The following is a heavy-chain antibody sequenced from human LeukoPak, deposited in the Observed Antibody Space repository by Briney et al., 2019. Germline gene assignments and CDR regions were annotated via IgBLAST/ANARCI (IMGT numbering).Heavy chain of an antibody. CDR3: ATPNWDYYYGMDV. Sequence: ASVKVSCKASGGTFSSYAISWVRQAPGQGLEWMGWMNPNSGNTGYAQKFQGRVTMTRNTSISTAYMELSSLRSEDTAVYYCATPNWDYYYGMDVWGQGTTVTVSS. J-gene: IGHJ6*02. CDR2: MNPNSGNT. V-gene: IGHV1-8*02. CDR1: GGTFSSYA. D-gene: IGHD7-27*01.